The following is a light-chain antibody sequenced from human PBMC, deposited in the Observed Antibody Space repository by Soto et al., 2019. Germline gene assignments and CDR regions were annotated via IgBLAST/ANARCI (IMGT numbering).Light chain of an antibody. Sequence: DIVMTQSPATLSVSPGERATLSCRASRTVSTNLAWYQQKPGQAPRLLIYYTSTRATGIPARFSGSGSGIEFTLTISSLQSEDFAVYYCQQYNNWPPGATFGPGTKVEIK. CDR1: RTVSTN. CDR3: QQYNNWPPGAT. J-gene: IGKJ3*01. CDR2: YTS. V-gene: IGKV3-15*01.